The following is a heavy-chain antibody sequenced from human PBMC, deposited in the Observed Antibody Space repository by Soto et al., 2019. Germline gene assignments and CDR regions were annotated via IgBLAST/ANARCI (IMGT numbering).Heavy chain of an antibody. J-gene: IGHJ6*02. Sequence: GESLKISCKGSGYSFTSYWIGWVRQMPVKGLEWMGIIYPGDSDTRYSPSFQGQVTISADKSISTAYLQWSSLKASDTAMYYCARRLAVAGTLYYGMDVWGQGTTVTVPS. CDR3: ARRLAVAGTLYYGMDV. CDR2: IYPGDSDT. D-gene: IGHD6-19*01. CDR1: GYSFTSYW. V-gene: IGHV5-51*01.